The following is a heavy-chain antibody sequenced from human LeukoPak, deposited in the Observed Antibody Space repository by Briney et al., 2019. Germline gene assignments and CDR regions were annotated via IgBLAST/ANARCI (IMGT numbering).Heavy chain of an antibody. Sequence: PGGALRLSCAASGFTFSSYSKKWGRQAPGEGLGLGSSISSSSRHIYYAASVKGRFTIFRDDAKNSLFLQMDSLRVEDTAMYYCVRDFSTVTTAYLHHWGQGTLLTVSS. CDR1: GFTFSSYS. V-gene: IGHV3-21*04. D-gene: IGHD4-17*01. J-gene: IGHJ1*01. CDR3: VRDFSTVTTAYLHH. CDR2: ISSSSRHI.